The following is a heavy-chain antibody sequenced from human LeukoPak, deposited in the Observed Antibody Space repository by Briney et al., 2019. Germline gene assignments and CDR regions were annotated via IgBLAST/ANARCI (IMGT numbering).Heavy chain of an antibody. V-gene: IGHV6-1*01. CDR3: ARDRGYYKWFDP. Sequence: SQTLSLTCAISGDSVSTNSVAWNWIRQSPSRGLEWLGRTSYRSKWYNDYAVSVKSRITINPDTSKNQFSLQLNSVTPEDTAVYYCARDRGYYKWFDPWGQGTLVTVSS. CDR2: TSYRSKWYN. CDR1: GDSVSTNSVA. D-gene: IGHD5-12*01. J-gene: IGHJ5*02.